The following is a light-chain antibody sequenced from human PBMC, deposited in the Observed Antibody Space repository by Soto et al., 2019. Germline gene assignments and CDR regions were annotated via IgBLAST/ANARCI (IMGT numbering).Light chain of an antibody. J-gene: IGLJ3*02. V-gene: IGLV2-11*01. CDR3: CSYAGNSLWV. CDR1: SSNVGAYNY. CDR2: DVS. Sequence: QSALTQPRSVSGSPGQSVTISCTGTSSNVGAYNYVSWYQQYPGKGPRLMIYDVSKWPSGVPDRFSGSKSGNTASLTISGLQAEDGADYYCCSYAGNSLWVFGGGTKLTVL.